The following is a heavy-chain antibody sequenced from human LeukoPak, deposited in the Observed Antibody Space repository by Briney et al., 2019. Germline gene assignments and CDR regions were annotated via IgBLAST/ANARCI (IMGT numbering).Heavy chain of an antibody. CDR2: IRSSSET. CDR1: GFIFSQYS. D-gene: IGHD5-12*01. CDR3: ARDAGNSGYGCDH. Sequence: GGSLRLSCAASGFIFSQYSMNWVRQAPGKGLEWVSHIRSSSETFYADSVKGRFTISRDNARNSLYLQMNNLRGEDTAIYYCARDAGNSGYGCDHWGQGTLVTVSS. J-gene: IGHJ4*02. V-gene: IGHV3-48*01.